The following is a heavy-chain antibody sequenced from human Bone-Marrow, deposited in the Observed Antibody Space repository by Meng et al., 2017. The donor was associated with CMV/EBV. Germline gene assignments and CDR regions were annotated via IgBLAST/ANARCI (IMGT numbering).Heavy chain of an antibody. D-gene: IGHD3-16*02. CDR2: IIPIFGTA. Sequence: SVKVSCKASGGTFSSYAISWVRQAPGQGLEWMGGIIPIFGTANYAQKFQGRVTITTDESTSTAYMELSSLRSEDTAVYYCARTGSDYVWGSYPPSPDAFDIWGQGTMVTVS. V-gene: IGHV1-69*05. J-gene: IGHJ3*02. CDR3: ARTGSDYVWGSYPPSPDAFDI. CDR1: GGTFSSYA.